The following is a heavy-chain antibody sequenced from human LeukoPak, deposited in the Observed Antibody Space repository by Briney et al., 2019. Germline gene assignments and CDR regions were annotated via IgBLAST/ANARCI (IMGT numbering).Heavy chain of an antibody. Sequence: GGPLRLSCVASGFSFDSYWMSWVRQAPGKGLEWVANMKQDGREKYFVDSVKGRFTISRDNSKNSVYLQMSSLRAEDTAVYYCARKNGLDYWGQGTLVTVSS. V-gene: IGHV3-7*01. CDR2: MKQDGREK. CDR1: GFSFDSYW. CDR3: ARKNGLDY. J-gene: IGHJ4*02.